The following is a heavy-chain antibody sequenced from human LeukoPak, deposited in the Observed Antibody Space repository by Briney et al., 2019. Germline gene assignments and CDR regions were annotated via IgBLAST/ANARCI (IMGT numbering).Heavy chain of an antibody. J-gene: IGHJ3*02. V-gene: IGHV4-4*02. CDR3: ARVETAMEAFDI. Sequence: PSETLSLTCAVSRGDISSSKWWSWVRQPPGKGLEWIGEIYHSGSTNYNPSLKSRVTISVDKSKNQFSLKLSSVTAADTAVYYCARVETAMEAFDIWGQGTMVTVSS. CDR2: IYHSGST. D-gene: IGHD5-18*01. CDR1: RGDISSSKW.